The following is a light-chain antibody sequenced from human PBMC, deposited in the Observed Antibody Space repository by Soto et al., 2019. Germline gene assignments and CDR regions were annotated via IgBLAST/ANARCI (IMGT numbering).Light chain of an antibody. Sequence: QSALTQPAAGSGSRGQSITVSCTGTSSDIGAYDYVSWYQQYPGKAPKRMIYLVSSRPSGVSDRFSGSKSGNTASLTISGLQTEDEADYYCSSYTGSSTLYVFGTGTKVTVL. J-gene: IGLJ1*01. CDR1: SSDIGAYDY. V-gene: IGLV2-14*01. CDR2: LVS. CDR3: SSYTGSSTLYV.